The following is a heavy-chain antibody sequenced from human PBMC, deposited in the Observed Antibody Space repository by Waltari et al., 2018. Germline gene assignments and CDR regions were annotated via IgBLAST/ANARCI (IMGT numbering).Heavy chain of an antibody. CDR3: AKGVSSWYSFGMDV. CDR1: GCSFDNFD. D-gene: IGHD6-13*01. Sequence: DVKVVESGGGLVQPGRSLRLSCTGSGCSFDNFDMHWVLQAPGKGLEVVSGISWDSRAIGYADSVKGRFTISRDNARNSVYLQMNSLRSEDMALYYCAKGVSSWYSFGMDVWGQGTTVTVSS. J-gene: IGHJ6*02. CDR2: ISWDSRAI. V-gene: IGHV3-9*03.